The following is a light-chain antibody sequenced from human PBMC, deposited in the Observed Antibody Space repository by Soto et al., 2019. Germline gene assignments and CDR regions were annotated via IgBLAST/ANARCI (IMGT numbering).Light chain of an antibody. V-gene: IGKV3-20*01. CDR1: QSVSNNY. CDR2: GAS. CDR3: QQYGSSGT. Sequence: LTQSRGTLSLARGERATLSCRASQSVSNNYLAWYQQKPGQAPRLLIYGASNRATGIPDRFSGSGSGTDFTLTISRLEPEDFAVYYCQQYGSSGTFGQGTKVDIK. J-gene: IGKJ1*01.